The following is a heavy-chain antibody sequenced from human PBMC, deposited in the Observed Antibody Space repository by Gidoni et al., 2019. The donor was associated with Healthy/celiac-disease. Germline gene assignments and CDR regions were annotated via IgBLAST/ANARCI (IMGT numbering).Heavy chain of an antibody. CDR3: HIVGATRRAGGFDY. V-gene: IGHV4-39*01. CDR1: GGSISSSSYY. J-gene: IGHJ4*02. D-gene: IGHD1-26*01. CDR2: IYYSGST. Sequence: QLQLQESGPGLVKPSETLSLTCTVPGGSISSSSYYWGWIRQPPGKGLEWIGSIYYSGSTYYNPSLKSRVTISVDTSKNQFSLKLSSVTAADTAVYYCHIVGATRRAGGFDYWGQGTLVTVSS.